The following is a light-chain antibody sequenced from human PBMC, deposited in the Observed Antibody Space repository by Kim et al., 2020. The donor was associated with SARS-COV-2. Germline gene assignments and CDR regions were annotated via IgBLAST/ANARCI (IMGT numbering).Light chain of an antibody. V-gene: IGKV3-20*01. Sequence: PEDRATLSCRANQSVSSNYLAWYQQKPGQPPRLLIFGASSRATGIPDRFSGSGSGTDFTLTINRLEPEDFAVYSCQQYCSSPLTFGGGTKVDIK. J-gene: IGKJ4*01. CDR1: QSVSSNY. CDR3: QQYCSSPLT. CDR2: GAS.